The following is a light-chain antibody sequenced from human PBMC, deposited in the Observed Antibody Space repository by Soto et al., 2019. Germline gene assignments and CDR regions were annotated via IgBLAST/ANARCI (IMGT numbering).Light chain of an antibody. CDR2: GAS. Sequence: EILMTQSPATLSVSPGERASLSCRASQSVSSNLAWYQQKPGQAPRLLMYGASTRATGIPARFSGSGSGTEFTLTISSLQSEDFAVYYCQQYNNWPSITFGQGTRLEIK. CDR3: QQYNNWPSIT. CDR1: QSVSSN. J-gene: IGKJ5*01. V-gene: IGKV3-15*01.